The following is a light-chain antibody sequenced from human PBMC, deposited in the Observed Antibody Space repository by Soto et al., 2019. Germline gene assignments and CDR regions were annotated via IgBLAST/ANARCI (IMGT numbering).Light chain of an antibody. CDR1: NIGSKI. CDR3: QVWVGPSERI. CDR2: DDD. J-gene: IGLJ2*01. Sequence: SYVLTQPPSVSVAPGQTATITCGGGNIGSKIVHWYQHNPGQAPVLVVHDDDDRPSVIPERFSGSNSGQTATLTISRVEAGDEADYYCQVWVGPSERIFGGGTKLTVL. V-gene: IGLV3-21*02.